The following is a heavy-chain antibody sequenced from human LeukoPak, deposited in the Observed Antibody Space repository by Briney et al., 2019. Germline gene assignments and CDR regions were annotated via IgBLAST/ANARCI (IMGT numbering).Heavy chain of an antibody. CDR3: ARARTRYCTNGVCYNPLGY. CDR2: INPNSGGT. J-gene: IGHJ4*02. D-gene: IGHD2-8*01. V-gene: IGHV1-2*06. CDR1: GYTFTGYY. Sequence: GASVKVSCKAPGYTFTGYYMHWVRQAPGQGLEWMGRINPNSGGTNYAQKFQGRVTMTRDTSISTAYMELSRLRSDDTAVYYCARARTRYCTNGVCYNPLGYWGQGTLVTVSS.